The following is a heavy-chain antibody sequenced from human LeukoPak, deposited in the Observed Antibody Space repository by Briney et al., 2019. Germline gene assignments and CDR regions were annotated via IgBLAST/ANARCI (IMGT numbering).Heavy chain of an antibody. CDR2: INPNSGGT. D-gene: IGHD3-22*01. CDR1: VYTFNSFG. Sequence: GASVKVSCKASVYTFNSFGIVWVRQAPGQGLEWMGWINPNSGGTNYAQKFQGWVTMTRDTSISTAYMELSRLRSDDTAVYYCARGDYDSSGYYAYWGQGTLVTVSS. V-gene: IGHV1-2*04. CDR3: ARGDYDSSGYYAY. J-gene: IGHJ4*02.